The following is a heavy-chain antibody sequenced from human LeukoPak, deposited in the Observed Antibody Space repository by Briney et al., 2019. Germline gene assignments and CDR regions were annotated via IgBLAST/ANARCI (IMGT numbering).Heavy chain of an antibody. CDR3: ARGGGGYYYDSSGYQNDY. D-gene: IGHD3-22*01. J-gene: IGHJ4*02. Sequence: ASVKVSCKASGYTFTSYDINWVRQATGQGLEWMGWMNPNSGNTGYAQKFQGRVTMTRNTSISTAYMELSSLRSEDTAVYYCARGGGGYYYDSSGYQNDYWGQGTLVTVSS. CDR2: MNPNSGNT. CDR1: GYTFTSYD. V-gene: IGHV1-8*01.